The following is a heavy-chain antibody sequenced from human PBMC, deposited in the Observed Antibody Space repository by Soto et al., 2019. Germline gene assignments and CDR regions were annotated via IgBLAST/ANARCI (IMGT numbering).Heavy chain of an antibody. CDR1: GGAFSSYA. V-gene: IGHV1-69*13. J-gene: IGHJ6*02. Sequence: SVKVSCKASGGAFSSYAISWVRQAPGQGLEWMGGIIPIFGTANYAQKFQGRVTITADESTSTAYMELSSLRSEDTAVYYCARDCSSTSCSPGYYYYGMDGWGQGTTVTVAS. CDR2: IIPIFGTA. CDR3: ARDCSSTSCSPGYYYYGMDG. D-gene: IGHD2-2*01.